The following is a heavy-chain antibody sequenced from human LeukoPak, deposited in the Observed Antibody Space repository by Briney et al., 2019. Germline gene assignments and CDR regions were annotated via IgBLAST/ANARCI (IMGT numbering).Heavy chain of an antibody. CDR3: ARGTYYDSSGYYVHYYYYYMDV. V-gene: IGHV1-2*02. D-gene: IGHD3-22*01. J-gene: IGHJ6*03. Sequence: ASVKVSCTASGYTFTGYYMHWVRQAPGQGLEWMGWINPNSGGTNYAQKFQGRVTMTRDTSISTAYMELSRLRSDDTAVYYCARGTYYDSSGYYVHYYYYYMDVWGKGTTVTVSS. CDR1: GYTFTGYY. CDR2: INPNSGGT.